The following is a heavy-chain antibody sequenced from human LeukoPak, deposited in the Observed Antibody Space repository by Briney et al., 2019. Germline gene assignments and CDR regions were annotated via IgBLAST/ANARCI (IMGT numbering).Heavy chain of an antibody. CDR1: GFTFSSYS. V-gene: IGHV3-21*01. CDR2: ISSSSSYI. Sequence: GGSLRLSCAASGFTFSSYSMNWVRQAPGKGLEWVSSISSSSSYIYYADSVKGRFTISRDNSKNTLYLQMNSLRGEDTAVYYCAKGPYYYMDVWGKGTTVTVS. J-gene: IGHJ6*03. CDR3: AKGPYYYMDV.